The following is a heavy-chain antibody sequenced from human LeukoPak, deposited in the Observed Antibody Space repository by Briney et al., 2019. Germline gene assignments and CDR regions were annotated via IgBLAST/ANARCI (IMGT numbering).Heavy chain of an antibody. J-gene: IGHJ4*02. Sequence: PSETLSLTCTVSGDSISSSSYYWGWIRQPPGKGLEWIGSIYYSGSTYYNPSLKSRVTISVDTSKNQFSLKLSSVTAADTAVYYCARHGIFRSTYYFDYWGQGTLVTVSS. CDR1: GDSISSSSYY. V-gene: IGHV4-39*01. D-gene: IGHD3-3*01. CDR2: IYYSGST. CDR3: ARHGIFRSTYYFDY.